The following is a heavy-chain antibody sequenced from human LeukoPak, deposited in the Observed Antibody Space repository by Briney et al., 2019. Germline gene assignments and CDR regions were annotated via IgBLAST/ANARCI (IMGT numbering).Heavy chain of an antibody. CDR1: GYTFTIYA. D-gene: IGHD4-17*01. J-gene: IGHJ4*02. Sequence: ASVNVSCKASGYTFTIYAMHWVRQAPGQRLEWMGWINAGNGNTKYSQKFQGRVTITRDTSASTAYMELSSLRSEDTAVYYCAREDYYGDYHFDYWGQGTLVTVSS. V-gene: IGHV1-3*01. CDR3: AREDYYGDYHFDY. CDR2: INAGNGNT.